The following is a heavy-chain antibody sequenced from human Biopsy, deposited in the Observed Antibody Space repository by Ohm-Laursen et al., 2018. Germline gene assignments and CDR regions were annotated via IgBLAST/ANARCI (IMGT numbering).Heavy chain of an antibody. D-gene: IGHD5-12*01. Sequence: SQTLSLTCTVSGVSINGGRYYWNWIRHHPGKGLEWIGNIFYSANTYYNPSLKSLVTISVDTSKNQFSLKLSSVTAADTAVYYCARLGSGDYFPTFFDFWGQGALVTVSS. V-gene: IGHV4-31*01. CDR3: ARLGSGDYFPTFFDF. CDR1: GVSINGGRYY. CDR2: IFYSANT. J-gene: IGHJ4*02.